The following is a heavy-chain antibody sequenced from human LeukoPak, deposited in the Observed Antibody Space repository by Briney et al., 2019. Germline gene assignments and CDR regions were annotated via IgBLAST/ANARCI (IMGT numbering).Heavy chain of an antibody. Sequence: GGSLRLSCAAPGLTFSAYGMTWVRQAPGKGLEWVANIKEDGTEKNYVDSVKGRFTISRDNVKKSSYLEMNSLRVEDTAVYYCARGRWSGYWGQGTQVTVSS. CDR3: ARGRWSGY. CDR2: IKEDGTEK. CDR1: GLTFSAYG. V-gene: IGHV3-7*01. D-gene: IGHD3-3*01. J-gene: IGHJ4*02.